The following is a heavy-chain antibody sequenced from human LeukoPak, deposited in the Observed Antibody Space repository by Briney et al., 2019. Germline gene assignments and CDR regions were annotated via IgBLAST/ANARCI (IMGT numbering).Heavy chain of an antibody. J-gene: IGHJ4*02. CDR1: GASISRGTYH. CDR2: IYSSGAP. Sequence: SQTLSLTCSVSGASISRGTYHRSWIRQAAGKGLEWIGRIYSSGAPSYNPSLQSRVTISGDTSKNQFALKLTSVTAADTAVYYCAREDVDTGSDYWGQGILVTVSS. V-gene: IGHV4-61*02. CDR3: AREDVDTGSDY. D-gene: IGHD5-18*01.